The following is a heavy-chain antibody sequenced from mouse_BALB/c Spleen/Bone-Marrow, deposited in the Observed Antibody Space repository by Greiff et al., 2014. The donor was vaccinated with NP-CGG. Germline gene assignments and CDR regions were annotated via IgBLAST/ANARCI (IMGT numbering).Heavy chain of an antibody. CDR1: GYTFTGYW. V-gene: IGHV1S81*02. J-gene: IGHJ2*01. Sequence: VKLVESGAELVKPGASVKLSCKASGYTFTGYWMHWVKQRPGQGLEWIGEINPSTGSTNYNEKFKGMATLTVDKSSSTAYMQHSSLSSEDSADFYCARLIYDGSCIVDFWGQGTTLTVSS. D-gene: IGHD2-1*01. CDR2: INPSTGST. CDR3: ARLIYDGSCIVDF.